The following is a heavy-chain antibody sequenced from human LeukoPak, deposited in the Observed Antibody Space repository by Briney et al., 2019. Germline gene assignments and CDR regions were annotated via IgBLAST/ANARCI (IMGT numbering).Heavy chain of an antibody. CDR3: AKDTSMVRGPYRAC. D-gene: IGHD3-10*01. J-gene: IGHJ4*02. CDR1: GFTFSSYA. CDR2: ISGSGGST. Sequence: GGSLRLSCAASGFTFSSYAMSWVRQAPGKGLEWVSAISGSGGSTYYADSVKGRFTISRDNSKNTLYLQMNSLRAEDTAVYYCAKDTSMVRGPYRACWGQGTLVTVSS. V-gene: IGHV3-23*01.